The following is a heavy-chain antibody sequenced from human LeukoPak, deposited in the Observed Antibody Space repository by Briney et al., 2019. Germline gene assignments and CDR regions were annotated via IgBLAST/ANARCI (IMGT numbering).Heavy chain of an antibody. D-gene: IGHD5-12*01. CDR3: ARRGYSGYDFYIDY. CDR1: VYTFTCYY. J-gene: IGHJ4*02. Sequence: ASVKVSCRASVYTFTCYYMHWVRQAPGQGLEWMGWINPSSGGTNYAQKFQGRVTMTRYTSISTAYMELSSLRSDDTAVYYCARRGYSGYDFYIDYWGQGTLVTVSS. CDR2: INPSSGGT. V-gene: IGHV1-2*02.